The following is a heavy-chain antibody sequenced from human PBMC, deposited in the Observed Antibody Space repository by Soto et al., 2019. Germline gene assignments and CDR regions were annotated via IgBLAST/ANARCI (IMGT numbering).Heavy chain of an antibody. CDR1: GGSFSGYY. CDR2: INHSGST. J-gene: IGHJ4*02. D-gene: IGHD5-18*01. CDR3: ARSQVWSPHFDY. Sequence: QVQLQQWGAGLLKPSETLSLTCAVYGGSFSGYYWSWIRQPPGKGLEWIGEINHSGSTNYNPSLKIRVTISVDTSKNQFSLKLSSVTAADTAVYYCARSQVWSPHFDYWGQGTLVTVSS. V-gene: IGHV4-34*01.